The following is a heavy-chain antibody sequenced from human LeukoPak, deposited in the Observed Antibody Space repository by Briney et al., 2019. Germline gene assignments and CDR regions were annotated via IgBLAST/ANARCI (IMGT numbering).Heavy chain of an antibody. D-gene: IGHD3-3*01. V-gene: IGHV1-18*01. CDR2: ISAYNGNS. CDR1: GYTFTNYG. J-gene: IGHJ6*03. CDR3: ARAVFRGDYYYYYMDV. Sequence: ASVKVSCKASGYTFTNYGISWVRQAPGQGLEWMGGISAYNGNSNYAQKLQGRVTMTTDTSTSTAYMELRSLRSDDTAVYYCARAVFRGDYYYYYMDVWGKGTTVTVSS.